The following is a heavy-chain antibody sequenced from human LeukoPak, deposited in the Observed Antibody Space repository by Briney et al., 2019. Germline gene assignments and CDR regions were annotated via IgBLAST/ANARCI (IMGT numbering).Heavy chain of an antibody. J-gene: IGHJ5*02. D-gene: IGHD6-19*01. V-gene: IGHV4-59*01. Sequence: SETLSLTCTVSGGSISSYYWSWIRQPPGRGLEWIGYIYYSGSTNYNPSLKSRVTISVDTSKNQFSLKLSSVTAADTAVYYCARIAVAGVDPWGQGTLVTVSS. CDR2: IYYSGST. CDR3: ARIAVAGVDP. CDR1: GGSISSYY.